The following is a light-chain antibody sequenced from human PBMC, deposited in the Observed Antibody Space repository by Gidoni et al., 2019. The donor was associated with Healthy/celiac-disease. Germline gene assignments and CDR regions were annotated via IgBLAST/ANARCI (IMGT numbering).Light chain of an antibody. CDR2: YDS. J-gene: IGLJ2*01. CDR3: QVWDSSSDHVV. Sequence: SYVLNQPPSVSVAPGKTARITCGGNNIGSKSVHWYQQQPGQAPVLVIYYDSDRPSGIPERFSGSNSGNTATLTISRVEAGDEADYYCQVWDSSSDHVVFGGGTKLTVL. CDR1: NIGSKS. V-gene: IGLV3-21*04.